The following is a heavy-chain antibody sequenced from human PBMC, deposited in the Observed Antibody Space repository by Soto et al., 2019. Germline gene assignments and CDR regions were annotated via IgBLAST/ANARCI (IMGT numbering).Heavy chain of an antibody. Sequence: PAETLSLTCAVYGGSFSGYYWSWIRQPPGKGLEWIGEINHSGRTNYNPSLKSRVTISVDTSKNQFSLKLSSVTAADTAVYYCARGLMTSGHDFDYWGQGTLVTVSS. D-gene: IGHD4-17*01. V-gene: IGHV4-34*01. CDR3: ARGLMTSGHDFDY. CDR1: GGSFSGYY. CDR2: INHSGRT. J-gene: IGHJ4*02.